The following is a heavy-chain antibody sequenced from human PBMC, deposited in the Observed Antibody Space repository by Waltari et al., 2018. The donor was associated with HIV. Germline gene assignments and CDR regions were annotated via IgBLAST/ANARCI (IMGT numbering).Heavy chain of an antibody. J-gene: IGHJ4*02. CDR3: ARDAAPPEY. CDR1: GFSFSSEA. V-gene: IGHV3-30*04. CDR2: ISYDGRNK. Sequence: QVQLVESGGGVVQPGRSLRLSCAASGFSFSSEAMHWVGQAPGKGLEWVAAISYDGRNKFYADYVKGRFTISRDNSKNTVYVEMSSLSPEDTAVYFCARDAAPPEYWGQGTLVTVSS.